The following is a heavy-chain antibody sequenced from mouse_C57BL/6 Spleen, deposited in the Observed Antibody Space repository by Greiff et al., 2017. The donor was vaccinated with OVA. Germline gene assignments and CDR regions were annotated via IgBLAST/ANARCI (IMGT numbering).Heavy chain of an antibody. CDR3: ARKMDDYDDGDFDV. CDR2: ISSGSSTI. Sequence: EVQLVASGGGLVKPGGSLKLSCAASGFTFSAYGMHWVRQAPEKGLEWVAYISSGSSTIYSADTVKGRFTISRDNDTNTLFLQMTSRRSEDTAMDYCARKMDDYDDGDFDVWGTGTTVTVSS. J-gene: IGHJ1*03. CDR1: GFTFSAYG. V-gene: IGHV5-17*01. D-gene: IGHD2-4*01.